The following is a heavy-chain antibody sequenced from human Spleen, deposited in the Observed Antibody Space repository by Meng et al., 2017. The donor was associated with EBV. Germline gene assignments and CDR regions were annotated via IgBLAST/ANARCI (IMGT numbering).Heavy chain of an antibody. D-gene: IGHD3-10*01. CDR2: LIPKSDAP. Sequence: QVQLVQSGAEVKKPCASVKVSCKTSGGTFRSDAVSWVRQAPGQGLEWLGGLIPKSDAPYYAQKFQDRVTITADESTSTHFMDLRGLRSEDTAVYYCASESGRGFTPDYWGQGTLVTVSS. V-gene: IGHV1-69*01. CDR1: GGTFRSDA. J-gene: IGHJ4*02. CDR3: ASESGRGFTPDY.